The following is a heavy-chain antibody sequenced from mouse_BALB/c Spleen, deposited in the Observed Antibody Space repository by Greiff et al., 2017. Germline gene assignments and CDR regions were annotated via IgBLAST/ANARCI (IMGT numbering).Heavy chain of an antibody. CDR2: INSNGGST. CDR1: GFTFSSYG. V-gene: IGHV5-6-3*01. J-gene: IGHJ1*01. Sequence: EVQGVESGGGLVQPGGSLKLSCAASGFTFSSYGMSWVRQTPDKRLELVATINSNGGSTYYPDSVTGRFTISRDNAKNTLYLQMSSLKSEDTAMYYCARKAGYWYFDVWGAGTTVTVSS. CDR3: ARKAGYWYFDV.